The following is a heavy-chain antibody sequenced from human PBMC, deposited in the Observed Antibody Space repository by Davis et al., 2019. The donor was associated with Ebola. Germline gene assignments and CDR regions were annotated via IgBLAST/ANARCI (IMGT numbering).Heavy chain of an antibody. V-gene: IGHV1-46*03. J-gene: IGHJ3*02. Sequence: AASVKVSCKASGYTFTSYYMHWVRQAPGQGLEWMGIINPSGGSTSYAQKFQGRVTVTRDTSTTTVYMDLSSLRSEDTALYYCTTPGGQDSGYDVFDNWGQGTMVTVSS. D-gene: IGHD5-12*01. CDR3: TTPGGQDSGYDVFDN. CDR1: GYTFTSYY. CDR2: INPSGGST.